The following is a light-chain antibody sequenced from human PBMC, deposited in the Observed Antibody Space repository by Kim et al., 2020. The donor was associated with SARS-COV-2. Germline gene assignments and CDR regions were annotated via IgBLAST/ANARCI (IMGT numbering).Light chain of an antibody. Sequence: VTISCTGSSSNIGAGYDVHWYQQLPGTAPKLLIYGNSNRPSGVPDRFSGSKSGTSASLAITGLQAEDEADYYCQSYDSSLSGDVVFGGGTKLTVL. CDR1: SSNIGAGYD. CDR2: GNS. V-gene: IGLV1-40*01. J-gene: IGLJ2*01. CDR3: QSYDSSLSGDVV.